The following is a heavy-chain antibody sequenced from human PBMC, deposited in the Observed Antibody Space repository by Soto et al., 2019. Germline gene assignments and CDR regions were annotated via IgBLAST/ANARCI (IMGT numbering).Heavy chain of an antibody. Sequence: PGESLKISCQVSGYAFSSYWIAWVRQMPGKGLEWMGIIYPGDSDTRYSPSFQGQVTISVDKSITTAYLQWSSLKASDTAMYYCARGYCTATICDPWFDPWGQGTLVTAPQ. V-gene: IGHV5-51*01. J-gene: IGHJ5*02. CDR2: IYPGDSDT. D-gene: IGHD2-8*02. CDR3: ARGYCTATICDPWFDP. CDR1: GYAFSSYW.